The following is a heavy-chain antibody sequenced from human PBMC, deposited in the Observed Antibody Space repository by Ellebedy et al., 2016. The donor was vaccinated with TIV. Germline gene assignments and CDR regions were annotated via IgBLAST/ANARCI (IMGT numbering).Heavy chain of an antibody. V-gene: IGHV1-2*02. CDR1: GYTFTGYY. CDR2: INPNSGGT. D-gene: IGHD5-24*01. J-gene: IGHJ4*02. CDR3: ARVRDGYDY. Sequence: ASVKVSXXASGYTFTGYYMHWVRQAPGQELEWMGWINPNSGGTNYAQKFQGRVTMTRDTSISTAYMELSSLRSEDTAVYYCARVRDGYDYWGQGTLVTVSS.